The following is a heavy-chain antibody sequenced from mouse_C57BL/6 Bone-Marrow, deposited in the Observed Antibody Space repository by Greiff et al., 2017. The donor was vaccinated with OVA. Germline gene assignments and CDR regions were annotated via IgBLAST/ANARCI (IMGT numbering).Heavy chain of an antibody. Sequence: QVQLQQPGAELVKPGASVKMSCKASGYTFTSYWITWVKQRPGQGLEWIGDIYPGSGSTNYNEKFKSKATLTVDTSSSTAYMQLSSLTSEDSAVYYCARGGLTLYDDAMDYWGQGTSVTVSS. D-gene: IGHD1-1*01. CDR1: GYTFTSYW. CDR3: ARGGLTLYDDAMDY. V-gene: IGHV1-55*01. CDR2: IYPGSGST. J-gene: IGHJ4*01.